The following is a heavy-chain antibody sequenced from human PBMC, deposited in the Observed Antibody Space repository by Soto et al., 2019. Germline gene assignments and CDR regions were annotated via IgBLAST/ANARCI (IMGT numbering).Heavy chain of an antibody. D-gene: IGHD5-12*01. CDR2: ISGSSGSI. J-gene: IGHJ4*02. CDR3: AKDQGPSSAYDLTVRHYLDD. Sequence: EVQLLESGGGLVQPGGSLRLSCAASVFTFSTYAMSWVRQAPGKGLEWVSVISGSSGSIYYADSVKGRFTISRDNSKNTLYLKMITLRAEDTAIYYWAKDQGPSSAYDLTVRHYLDDWGQGTLVTVSS. CDR1: VFTFSTYA. V-gene: IGHV3-23*01.